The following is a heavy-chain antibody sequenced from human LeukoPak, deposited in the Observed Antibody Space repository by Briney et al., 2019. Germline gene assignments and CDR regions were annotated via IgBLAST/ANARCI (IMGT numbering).Heavy chain of an antibody. CDR2: IFYSGST. CDR3: ARAPGGGYSYAYGSADD. Sequence: SETLSLTGTGSGGSNISSRYCWGWARQPPGKGREWLGCIFYSGSTYYHPSLNRRVTISVDTSKNQSSVEPSAVTAAHTAVYYSARAPGGGYSYAYGSADDWGQGTLVTVSS. D-gene: IGHD5-18*01. V-gene: IGHV4-39*07. CDR1: GGSNISSRYC. J-gene: IGHJ4*02.